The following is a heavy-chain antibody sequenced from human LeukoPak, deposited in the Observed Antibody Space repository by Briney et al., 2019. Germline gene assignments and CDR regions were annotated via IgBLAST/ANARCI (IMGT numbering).Heavy chain of an antibody. V-gene: IGHV1-69*05. CDR2: TIPIFGTA. Sequence: ASVKVSCKASGGTFSSYAISWVRQAPGQGLEWMGGTIPIFGTANYEQKFQGRVPITRNTSISTAYLELSSLRSEDTAVYYCAVYYDFSAPRGGYMDVWGKGTTVTVSS. J-gene: IGHJ6*03. D-gene: IGHD3-3*01. CDR3: AVYYDFSAPRGGYMDV. CDR1: GGTFSSYA.